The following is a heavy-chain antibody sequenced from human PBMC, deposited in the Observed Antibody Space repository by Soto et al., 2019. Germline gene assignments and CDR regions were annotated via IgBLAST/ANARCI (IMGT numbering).Heavy chain of an antibody. CDR2: ISGSGGST. J-gene: IGHJ4*02. CDR1: GFTFSSYA. V-gene: IGHV3-23*01. Sequence: EVQLLESGGGLVQPGGSLRLSCAASGFTFSSYAMNWVRQAPGKGLEWVSAISGSGGSTYYADSVKGRFTISRDNSKNTLYLQMNSLRAEDTAVYYCAKDAPNFDTAGESGYFDYWGQGTLVTVSS. CDR3: AKDAPNFDTAGESGYFDY. D-gene: IGHD5-18*01.